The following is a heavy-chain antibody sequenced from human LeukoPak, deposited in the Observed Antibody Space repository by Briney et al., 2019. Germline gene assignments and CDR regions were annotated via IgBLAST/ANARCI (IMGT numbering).Heavy chain of an antibody. CDR1: GDSVSTINSY. V-gene: IGHV4-39*02. CDR3: ARLRKGRYFDYFFES. CDR2: VYYSGRA. Sequence: SETLSLTCTVSGDSVSTINSYWGWIRQPPGKGLEWIGNVYYSGRANYSPSLRSRVTMSVDTSKNRFSLKMTSVTAADTAVYFRARLRKGRYFDYFFESWGQGALVTVSS. D-gene: IGHD3-9*01. J-gene: IGHJ4*02.